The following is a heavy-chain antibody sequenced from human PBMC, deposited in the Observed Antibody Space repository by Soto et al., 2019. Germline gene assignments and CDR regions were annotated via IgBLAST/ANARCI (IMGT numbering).Heavy chain of an antibody. CDR3: ARDRAYSSGWGPEDY. D-gene: IGHD6-19*01. CDR1: GYTFTSYG. Sequence: QVQLVQSGAEVKKPGASVKVSCKASGYTFTSYGISWVRQAPGQGLEWMGWISAYNGNTNYAQKLQGRVTMTADASTSTAYMELRSLRSDDAAVYYCARDRAYSSGWGPEDYWGQGTLVTVSS. J-gene: IGHJ4*02. CDR2: ISAYNGNT. V-gene: IGHV1-18*01.